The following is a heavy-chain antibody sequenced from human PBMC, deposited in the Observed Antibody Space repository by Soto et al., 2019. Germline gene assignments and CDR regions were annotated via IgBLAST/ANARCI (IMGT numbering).Heavy chain of an antibody. J-gene: IGHJ5*02. V-gene: IGHV3-23*01. CDR3: AKDYVLRFLETNWFDP. Sequence: EVQLLESGGGLVQPGGSLRLSCAASGFTFSSYAMSWVRQAPGKGLEWVSAISGSGGSTYYADSVKGRFTISRDNSKNTLYLQMNSLRAEDTAVYYCAKDYVLRFLETNWFDPWGQGTLVTVSS. CDR2: ISGSGGST. D-gene: IGHD3-3*01. CDR1: GFTFSSYA.